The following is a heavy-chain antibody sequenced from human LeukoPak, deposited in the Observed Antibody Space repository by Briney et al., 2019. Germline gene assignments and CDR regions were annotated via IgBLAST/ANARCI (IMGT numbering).Heavy chain of an antibody. Sequence: ASVKVSCKASGYTFTGYYMHWVRQAPGQGLEWMGRINPNSGGTNYAQKFQGRVTMTRDTSISTAYMEPSRLRSDDTAVYYCARGYSSSWYYFDYWGQGTLVTVSS. CDR1: GYTFTGYY. V-gene: IGHV1-2*06. CDR3: ARGYSSSWYYFDY. CDR2: INPNSGGT. J-gene: IGHJ4*02. D-gene: IGHD6-13*01.